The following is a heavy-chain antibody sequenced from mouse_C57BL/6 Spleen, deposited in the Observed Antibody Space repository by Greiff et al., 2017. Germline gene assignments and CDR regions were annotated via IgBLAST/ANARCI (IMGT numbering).Heavy chain of an antibody. V-gene: IGHV1-54*01. D-gene: IGHD1-1*02. Sequence: VQLQQPGAELVRPGTSVKVSCKASGYAFTNYLIEWVKQRPGQGLEWIGVINPGSGGTNYNEKFKGKATLTVAKSSSTASMQLSSLTSEDSAVYFWARKWVGYCDYWGQGTTLTVSS. J-gene: IGHJ2*01. CDR2: INPGSGGT. CDR1: GYAFTNYL. CDR3: ARKWVGYCDY.